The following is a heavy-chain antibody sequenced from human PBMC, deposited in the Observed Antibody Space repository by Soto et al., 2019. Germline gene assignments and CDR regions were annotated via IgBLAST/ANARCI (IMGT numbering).Heavy chain of an antibody. CDR1: GGSIRSSDYY. J-gene: IGHJ4*02. Sequence: QVQLQESGPGPVKPSQTLSLTCTVSGGSIRSSDYYWSWIRQPPGKGLEWIGYVYYSESAYYNPSLQSRGFISIDTSKNQFSLTLSSVTAADTAVYYCARVIITATGTSGFDSWGQGTLVTVSS. CDR3: ARVIITATGTSGFDS. D-gene: IGHD6-13*01. CDR2: VYYSESA. V-gene: IGHV4-30-4*01.